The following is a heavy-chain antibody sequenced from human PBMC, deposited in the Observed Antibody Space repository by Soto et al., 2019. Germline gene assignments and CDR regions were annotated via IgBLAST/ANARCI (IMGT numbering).Heavy chain of an antibody. Sequence: SETLSLTCTVSGGSISSSSYYWGWIRQPPGKGLEWIGGIYYSGSTYYNPSLKSRVTISVDTSKNQFSLKLSSVTAADTAVYYCARQAYYYGSGSYFRPFYYCYGMDVWGQGTTVTVSS. J-gene: IGHJ6*02. CDR2: IYYSGST. V-gene: IGHV4-39*01. CDR3: ARQAYYYGSGSYFRPFYYCYGMDV. D-gene: IGHD3-10*01. CDR1: GGSISSSSYY.